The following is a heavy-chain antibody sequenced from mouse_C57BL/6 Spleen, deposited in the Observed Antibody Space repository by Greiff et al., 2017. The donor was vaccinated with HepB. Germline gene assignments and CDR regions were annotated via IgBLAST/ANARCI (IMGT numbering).Heavy chain of an antibody. V-gene: IGHV7-3*01. D-gene: IGHD1-1*01. Sequence: EVKLMESGGGLVQPGGSLSLSCAASGFTFTDYYMSWVRQPPGKALEWLGFIRNKANGYTTEYSASVKGRFTISRDNSQSILYLQMNALRAEDSATYYCARSPHYYGSSYEGYWYFDVWGTGTTVTVSS. CDR3: ARSPHYYGSSYEGYWYFDV. J-gene: IGHJ1*03. CDR2: IRNKANGYTT. CDR1: GFTFTDYY.